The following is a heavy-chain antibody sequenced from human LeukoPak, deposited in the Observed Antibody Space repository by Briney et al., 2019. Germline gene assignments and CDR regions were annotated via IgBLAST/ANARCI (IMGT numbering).Heavy chain of an antibody. D-gene: IGHD6-13*01. J-gene: IGHJ4*02. CDR1: GFIFSNYA. V-gene: IGHV3-23*01. CDR2: ISASGGNP. CDR3: AKARAGDISAAFNY. Sequence: TGGSLRLSCAASGFIFSNYAMSWVRQAPGKGLEWVSGISASGGNPYYADSVKGRITISRDNSENTLNLQMNSLRAEDTAVYYCAKARAGDISAAFNYWGQGTLVTVSS.